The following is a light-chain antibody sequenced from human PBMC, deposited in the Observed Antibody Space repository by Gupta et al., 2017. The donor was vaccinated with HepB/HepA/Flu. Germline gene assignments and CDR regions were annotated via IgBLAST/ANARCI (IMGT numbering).Light chain of an antibody. CDR2: AAS. CDR3: QQYDNPPLT. Sequence: IQMTQSPSSLSASVGDRVTITCRASQSISTFLNWYQQKPGKAPKLLIYAASSLQSGVPSRFSGSGSGTDFTFTISSLQPEDIATYYCQQYDNPPLTFGRGTKVEI. J-gene: IGKJ4*02. CDR1: QSISTF. V-gene: IGKV1-39*01.